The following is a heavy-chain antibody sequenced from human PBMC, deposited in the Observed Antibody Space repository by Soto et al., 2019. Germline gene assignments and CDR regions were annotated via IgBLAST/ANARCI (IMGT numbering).Heavy chain of an antibody. J-gene: IGHJ4*02. Sequence: SVKVSCKASGGTFSSYAISWVRQAPGQGLEWMGGIIPIFGTANYAQKFQGRVTITADKSTGTAYMELSSLRSEDTAVYYCASGIAARRGDFDYWGQGTLVTVSS. D-gene: IGHD6-6*01. CDR3: ASGIAARRGDFDY. V-gene: IGHV1-69*06. CDR2: IIPIFGTA. CDR1: GGTFSSYA.